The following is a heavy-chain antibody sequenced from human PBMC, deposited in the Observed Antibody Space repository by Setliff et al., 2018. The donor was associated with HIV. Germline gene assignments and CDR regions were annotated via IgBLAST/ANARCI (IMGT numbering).Heavy chain of an antibody. J-gene: IGHJ4*02. D-gene: IGHD3-10*01. Sequence: PGGSLRLSCVASGFTFSRYWMSWVRQAPGKGLEWVASIRSDGSNKYYADSMTGRFTISRDDSKNTLYLQMNSLRAEDTAVYYCAKDKGQKYADYWGQGTVVTVSS. CDR3: AKDKGQKYADY. CDR2: IRSDGSNK. V-gene: IGHV3-30*02. CDR1: GFTFSRYW.